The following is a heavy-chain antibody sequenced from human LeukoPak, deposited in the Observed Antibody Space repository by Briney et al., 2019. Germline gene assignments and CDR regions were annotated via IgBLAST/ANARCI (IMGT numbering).Heavy chain of an antibody. D-gene: IGHD5-12*01. J-gene: IGHJ5*02. CDR3: ARVEHSGYDYRGRFDP. V-gene: IGHV4-34*01. CDR2: INHSGST. Sequence: SETLSLTCAVYGGSFIGYYWSWIRRPPGKGLEGIGEINHSGSTNYNPSLKSRVAISVDTCKNQFSLKLSSVTAADTAVYYCARVEHSGYDYRGRFDPWGQGTLVTVSP. CDR1: GGSFIGYY.